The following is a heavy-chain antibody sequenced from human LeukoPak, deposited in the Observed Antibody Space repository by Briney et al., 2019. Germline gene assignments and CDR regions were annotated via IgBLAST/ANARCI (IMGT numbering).Heavy chain of an antibody. J-gene: IGHJ4*02. D-gene: IGHD2-2*01. CDR3: ARGPPPRYCSSTSCYGSLSDY. V-gene: IGHV1-18*01. CDR2: ISAYDGNT. CDR1: GYTFTSYD. Sequence: ASVKVSCKASGYTFTSYDINWVRQATGQGLEWMGWISAYDGNTNYAQKLQGRVTMTTDTSTSTAYMELRSLRSDDTAVYYCARGPPPRYCSSTSCYGSLSDYWGQGTLVTVSS.